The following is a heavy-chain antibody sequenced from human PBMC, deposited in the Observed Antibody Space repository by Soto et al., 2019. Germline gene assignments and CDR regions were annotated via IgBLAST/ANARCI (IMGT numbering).Heavy chain of an antibody. CDR2: ISYDGSNK. CDR3: ARCGRPDRTYYDFWSGYSIYFDY. J-gene: IGHJ4*02. D-gene: IGHD3-3*01. Sequence: GGSLRLSCAASGFTFSSYAMHWVRQAPGKGLEWVAVISYDGSNKYYADSVKGRFTISRDNSKNTLYLQMNSLRAEDTAVYYCARCGRPDRTYYDFWSGYSIYFDYWGQGTLVTVSS. V-gene: IGHV3-30-3*01. CDR1: GFTFSSYA.